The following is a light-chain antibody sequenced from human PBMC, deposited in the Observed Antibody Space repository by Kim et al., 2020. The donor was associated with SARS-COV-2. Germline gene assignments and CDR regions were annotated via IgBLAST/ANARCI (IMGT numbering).Light chain of an antibody. J-gene: IGLJ3*02. V-gene: IGLV1-44*01. CDR3: TAWDGSLNGQV. Sequence: QSVLAQPPSASGTPGQRVTISCSGSTSNIGGHTVNWYQQFPGTTPKLLIYGNDQRPSGVPDRFSASKSGTSASLAIIGLQSEDEADYYCTAWDGSLNGQVFGGGTQLTVL. CDR1: TSNIGGHT. CDR2: GND.